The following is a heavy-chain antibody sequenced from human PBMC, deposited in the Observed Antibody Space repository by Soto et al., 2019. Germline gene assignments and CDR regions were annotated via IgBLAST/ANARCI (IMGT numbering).Heavy chain of an antibody. CDR2: ISWNSDSI. J-gene: IGHJ4*02. Sequence: EAQLVESGGGLVQPGRSLRLSCAASGFTFDDFAMHWVRQAPGKGLEWVSGISWNSDSITYADSVRGRFTISRDNAKNSLYLQMNGLRVDDTAFYFCGKDKLAVEGLVDYWGQGTLVAFSS. D-gene: IGHD6-19*01. CDR3: GKDKLAVEGLVDY. V-gene: IGHV3-9*01. CDR1: GFTFDDFA.